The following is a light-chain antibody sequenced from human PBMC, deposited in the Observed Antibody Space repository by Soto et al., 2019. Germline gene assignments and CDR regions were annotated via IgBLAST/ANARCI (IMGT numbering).Light chain of an antibody. CDR2: EVT. CDR1: SSDIGGHDY. CDR3: ASYTSADTRV. J-gene: IGLJ3*02. V-gene: IGLV2-14*01. Sequence: QSALTQPASVSGSPGQSITISCTGTSSDIGGHDYVFWYQQYPGKAPKLLISEVTNRPSGVSRRFSGSKSGATASLTITGLLAEDEADYYCASYTSADTRVFGGWTKLTVL.